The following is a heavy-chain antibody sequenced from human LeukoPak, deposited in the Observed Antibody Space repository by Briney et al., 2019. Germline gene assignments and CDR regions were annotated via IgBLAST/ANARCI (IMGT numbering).Heavy chain of an antibody. V-gene: IGHV3-21*01. CDR3: ARAGTFGELYY. CDR2: ISSSSSYI. D-gene: IGHD3-10*01. CDR1: GLTFSSYS. J-gene: IGHJ4*02. Sequence: GGSLRLSCAASGLTFSSYSMNWVRQAPGKGLEWVSSISSSSSYIYYADSVKGRFTISRDNAKNSLYLQMNSLRAEDTAVYYCARAGTFGELYYWGQGTLVTVSS.